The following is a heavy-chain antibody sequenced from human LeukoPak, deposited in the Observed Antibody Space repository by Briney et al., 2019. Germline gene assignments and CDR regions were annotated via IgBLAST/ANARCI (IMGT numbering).Heavy chain of an antibody. J-gene: IGHJ4*02. CDR1: GFTFSSYG. CDR2: ISFDGSYK. D-gene: IGHD4/OR15-4a*01. CDR3: ATDLAMVRPSNY. V-gene: IGHV3-30*03. Sequence: GGSLRLSCAASGFTFSSYGMHWVRQAPGKGLEWVAVISFDGSYKYYADSVKGRFTISRDNSKNTLYLQMNSLRAEDTAVYYCATDLAMVRPSNYWGQGALVTVSS.